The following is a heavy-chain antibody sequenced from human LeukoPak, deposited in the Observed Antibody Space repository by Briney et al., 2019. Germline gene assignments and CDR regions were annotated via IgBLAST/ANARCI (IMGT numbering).Heavy chain of an antibody. J-gene: IGHJ3*02. D-gene: IGHD3-22*01. V-gene: IGHV1-18*01. Sequence: ASVKVSCKASGYTFTSYGISWVRQAPGQGLEWMGWISAYNGNTNYAQKLQGRVTMTTDTSTSTAYMELRSLRSDDTAVYCCARDHLLRYYDSSGYGDAFDIWGQGTMVTVSS. CDR3: ARDHLLRYYDSSGYGDAFDI. CDR2: ISAYNGNT. CDR1: GYTFTSYG.